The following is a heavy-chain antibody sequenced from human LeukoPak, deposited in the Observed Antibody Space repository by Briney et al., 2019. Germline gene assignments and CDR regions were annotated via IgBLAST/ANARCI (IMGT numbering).Heavy chain of an antibody. J-gene: IGHJ4*02. Sequence: TGGSLRLSCAASGFTFSNYAVNWIRQAPGKGLKWVSVISGSGSSIYYTDSVKGRFTISRDNSKNTLYLQMNSLRAEDTAVYCCAKSVVVITFRFDDWGQGALVTVSS. CDR1: GFTFSNYA. V-gene: IGHV3-23*01. D-gene: IGHD2-15*01. CDR2: ISGSGSSI. CDR3: AKSVVVITFRFDD.